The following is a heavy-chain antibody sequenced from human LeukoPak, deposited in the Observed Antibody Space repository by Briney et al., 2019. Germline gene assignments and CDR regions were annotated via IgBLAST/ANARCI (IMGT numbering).Heavy chain of an antibody. J-gene: IGHJ6*03. Sequence: ASVKVSCKASGYTFTSYYMHWVRQAPGQGLEWMGIINPSGGSTSYAQKFQGRVTMTRDMSTSTVYMELSSLRSEDTAVYYCATRGDVPYYYYYMDVWGKGTTVTVSS. V-gene: IGHV1-46*01. CDR1: GYTFTSYY. CDR2: INPSGGST. D-gene: IGHD3-16*01. CDR3: ATRGDVPYYYYYMDV.